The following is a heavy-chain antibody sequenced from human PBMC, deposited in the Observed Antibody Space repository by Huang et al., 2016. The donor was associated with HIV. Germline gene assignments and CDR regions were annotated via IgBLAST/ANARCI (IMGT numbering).Heavy chain of an antibody. Sequence: QVQLQESGPGLVKPSETLSLTCTVSGGSISTPYWSWIRQPPGKGLEWIGSIDYSGSTNDSPSLKSRVTILLDTSKNQFSLRVNSVTAADTAMYYCARDHHDFWRGYRRMYFFDHWGQGTLVTVSS. CDR1: GGSISTPY. D-gene: IGHD3-3*01. J-gene: IGHJ4*02. CDR2: IDYSGST. CDR3: ARDHHDFWRGYRRMYFFDH. V-gene: IGHV4-59*11.